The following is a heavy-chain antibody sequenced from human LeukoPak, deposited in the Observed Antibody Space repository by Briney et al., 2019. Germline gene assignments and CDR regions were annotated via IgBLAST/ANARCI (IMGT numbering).Heavy chain of an antibody. D-gene: IGHD2-2*01. CDR1: GYTFTSYG. Sequence: ASVKVSCKASGYTFTSYGISWVRQAPGQGLEWMGWISAYNGNTNYAQKLQGRVTMTTDTSTSTAYMELRSLRSDDTAVYYCARVGYCSSTSCYAFDPWGQGTLVTVSS. J-gene: IGHJ5*02. CDR3: ARVGYCSSTSCYAFDP. CDR2: ISAYNGNT. V-gene: IGHV1-18*01.